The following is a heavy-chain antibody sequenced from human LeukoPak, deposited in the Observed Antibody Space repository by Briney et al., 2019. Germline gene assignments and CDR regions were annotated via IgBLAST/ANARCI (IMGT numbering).Heavy chain of an antibody. CDR1: GYTFTSYG. D-gene: IGHD3-10*01. V-gene: IGHV1-18*01. J-gene: IGHJ4*02. CDR2: ISAYNGNT. Sequence: ASVKVSCKASGYTFTSYGISWVRQAPGQGLEWMGWISAYNGNTNYAQKLQGRVTMTTDTSTSTAYMELRSLRSDDTAVYYCARGATMGLLLWFGEFHFDYWGQGTLVTVSS. CDR3: ARGATMGLLLWFGEFHFDY.